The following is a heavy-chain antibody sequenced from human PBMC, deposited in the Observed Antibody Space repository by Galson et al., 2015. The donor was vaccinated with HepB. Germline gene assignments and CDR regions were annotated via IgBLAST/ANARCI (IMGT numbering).Heavy chain of an antibody. CDR2: IWYDGSNK. CDR1: GFTFSSYG. Sequence: SLRLSCAASGFTFSSYGMHWVRQAPGKGLEWVAVIWYDGSNKYYADSVKGRFTISRDNSKNTLYLQMNSLRAEDTAVYYCARDWGLSRPFYYFDYWGQGTLVTVSS. V-gene: IGHV3-33*01. D-gene: IGHD6-6*01. CDR3: ARDWGLSRPFYYFDY. J-gene: IGHJ4*02.